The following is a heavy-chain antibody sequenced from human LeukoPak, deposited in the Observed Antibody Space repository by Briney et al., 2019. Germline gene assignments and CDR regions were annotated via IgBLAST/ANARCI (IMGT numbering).Heavy chain of an antibody. CDR2: ISGSGGST. J-gene: IGHJ4*02. Sequence: GGSLRLSCAASGFTFSSYAVSWVRQAPGKGLEWVSAISGSGGSTYYADSVKGRFTISRDNAKNSLYLQMNSLRAEDTAVYYWARGNPPPPGVMYDSSGYYLIDYWGQGTLVTVSS. CDR3: ARGNPPPPGVMYDSSGYYLIDY. CDR1: GFTFSSYA. V-gene: IGHV3-23*01. D-gene: IGHD3-22*01.